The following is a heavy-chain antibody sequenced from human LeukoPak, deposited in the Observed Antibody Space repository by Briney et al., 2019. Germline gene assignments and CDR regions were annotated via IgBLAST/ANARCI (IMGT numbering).Heavy chain of an antibody. D-gene: IGHD1-1*01. V-gene: IGHV4-59*01. J-gene: IGHJ3*02. CDR2: ISNGGTT. Sequence: SETLSLTCTVSGGPINYYYWSWMRQPPGEGLEWIGYISNGGTTNYNPSLKSRVTISVDKSKNQLSLKLGSVTAADTAVYHCVRLQPNTGEWAFDIWGQGTLVTVS. CDR1: GGPINYYY. CDR3: VRLQPNTGEWAFDI.